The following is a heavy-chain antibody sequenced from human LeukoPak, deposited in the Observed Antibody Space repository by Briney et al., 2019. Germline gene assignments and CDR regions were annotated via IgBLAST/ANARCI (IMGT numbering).Heavy chain of an antibody. CDR1: GGSFSGYY. D-gene: IGHD3-9*01. V-gene: IGHV4-34*01. CDR2: INHSGST. CDR3: ARGQRPQDYDILTGYYPFDY. Sequence: SETLSLTCAVYGGSFSGYYWSWLRQPPGKGLEWIGEINHSGSTNYNPSLKSRVTISVDTSKNQFSLKLSSVTAADTAVYYCARGQRPQDYDILTGYYPFDYWGQGTLVTVSS. J-gene: IGHJ4*02.